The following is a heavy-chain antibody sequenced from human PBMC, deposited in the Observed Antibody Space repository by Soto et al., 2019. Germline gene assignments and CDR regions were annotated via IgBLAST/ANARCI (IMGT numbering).Heavy chain of an antibody. CDR3: TTGRVL. CDR2: IKNKIDGGTT. Sequence: EVQLVESGGGLVKPGGSLRLSCAASGFSFSNAWMSWVRQAPGKGLEWVGLIKNKIDGGTTDYTAPVKGRFTITRDDAKDTLYLEMNSLKAEDSAVYYCTTGRVLWGQGTLVTVSS. V-gene: IGHV3-15*01. CDR1: GFSFSNAW. J-gene: IGHJ4*02.